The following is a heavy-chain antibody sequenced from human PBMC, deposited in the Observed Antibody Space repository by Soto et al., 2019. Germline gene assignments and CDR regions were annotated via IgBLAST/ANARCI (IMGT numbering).Heavy chain of an antibody. D-gene: IGHD2-15*01. CDR1: GYSFTSYW. V-gene: IGHV5-51*01. J-gene: IGHJ4*02. CDR3: ARSYCSGGSCYWTFYY. Sequence: GESLKISCKGSGYSFTSYWIGWVRQMPGEGLEWMGIIYPGDSDTRYSPSFQGQVTISADKSISTAYLQWSSLKASDTAMYYCARSYCSGGSCYWTFYYWGQGTLVTVSS. CDR2: IYPGDSDT.